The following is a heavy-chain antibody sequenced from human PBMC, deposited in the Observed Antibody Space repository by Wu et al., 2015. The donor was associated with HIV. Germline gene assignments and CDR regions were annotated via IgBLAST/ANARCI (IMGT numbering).Heavy chain of an antibody. CDR2: NYYSGRA. V-gene: IGHV4-30-4*01. J-gene: IGHJ3*01. CDR3: AREDTWGVHALDV. CDR1: GDSFSSAEYY. D-gene: IGHD3-10*01. Sequence: QVQLQESGPGLVKPSQTLSLTCTVSGDSFSSAEYYWTWIRQAPGEGLQWIGYNYYSGRASYNPSLRGRAVISIDTSKNQFSLSLTSATAADTAIYFCAREDTWGVHALDVWGPGTMVTVSS.